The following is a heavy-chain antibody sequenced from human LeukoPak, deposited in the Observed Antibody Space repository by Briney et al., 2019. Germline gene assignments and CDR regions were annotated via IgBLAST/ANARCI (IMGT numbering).Heavy chain of an antibody. Sequence: SETLSLTCTVSGGSISSYYWSWIRQPPGKGLEWIGFISYSGSTDYNPSLKGRVTISVDTSKNQFSLRLSSVTAADTAVYYCARHGHGYSSGRLDYWGQGTLVTVSS. CDR2: ISYSGST. CDR3: ARHGHGYSSGRLDY. J-gene: IGHJ4*02. V-gene: IGHV4-59*01. CDR1: GGSISSYY. D-gene: IGHD5-18*01.